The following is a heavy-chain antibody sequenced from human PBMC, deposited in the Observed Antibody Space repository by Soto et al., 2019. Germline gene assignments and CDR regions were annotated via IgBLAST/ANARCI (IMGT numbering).Heavy chain of an antibody. CDR2: IWYDGSNK. D-gene: IGHD4-4*01. V-gene: IGHV3-33*01. CDR3: ARDVQFQSFDY. CDR1: GFTFSSYG. Sequence: PGGSLRLSCAASGFTFSSYGMHWVRQAPGKGLEWVAVIWYDGSNKYYADSVKGRFTISRDNSKNTLYLQMNSLRAEDTAGYYCARDVQFQSFDYWGQGTLVTVSS. J-gene: IGHJ4*02.